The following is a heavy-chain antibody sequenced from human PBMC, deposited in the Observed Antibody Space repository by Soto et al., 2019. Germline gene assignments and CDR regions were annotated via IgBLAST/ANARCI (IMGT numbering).Heavy chain of an antibody. CDR2: ISFDGRSD. D-gene: IGHD3-10*01. J-gene: IGHJ5*01. CDR3: ARDASRRMVRGLTHLNWFDS. CDR1: GFTFSRYA. V-gene: IGHV3-30*04. Sequence: QVQLVESGGGVVQPGRTLRLSCAASGFTFSRYAMHWVRQVPGKGLEWLAVISFDGRSDFYMDSVKGRFTIYRDNSNNTLFLQMTSLRADDTAMSFCARDASRRMVRGLTHLNWFDSWGQGTLLIVSS.